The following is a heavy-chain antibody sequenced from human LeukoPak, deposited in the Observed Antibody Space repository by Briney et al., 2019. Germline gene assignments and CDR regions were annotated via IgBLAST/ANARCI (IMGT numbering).Heavy chain of an antibody. Sequence: PSETLSLTCSVSGYSISSGFYWDWIRQPPGKGLEWIGSIYYSGSTYYNPSLKSRVTISVDTSKNQFSLKLSSVTAADTAVYYCARDPYYYDSSGYGPSMGIDYWGQGTLVTVSS. D-gene: IGHD3-22*01. V-gene: IGHV4-38-2*02. CDR2: IYYSGST. J-gene: IGHJ4*02. CDR1: GYSISSGFY. CDR3: ARDPYYYDSSGYGPSMGIDY.